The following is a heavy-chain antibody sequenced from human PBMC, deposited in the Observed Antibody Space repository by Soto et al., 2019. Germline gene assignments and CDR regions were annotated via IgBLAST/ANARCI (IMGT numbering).Heavy chain of an antibody. CDR1: GGTFSSYA. V-gene: IGHV1-69*01. Sequence: QVQLVQSGAEVKKPGSSVKVSCKASGGTFSSYAISWVRQAPGQGLEWMGGIIPIFGTANYAQKFQGRVTITADESTSTAYMELSSLTSEDTAVYCCARSPWFDYGDYVFNWFDPWGQGTLVTVSS. CDR3: ARSPWFDYGDYVFNWFDP. D-gene: IGHD4-17*01. CDR2: IIPIFGTA. J-gene: IGHJ5*02.